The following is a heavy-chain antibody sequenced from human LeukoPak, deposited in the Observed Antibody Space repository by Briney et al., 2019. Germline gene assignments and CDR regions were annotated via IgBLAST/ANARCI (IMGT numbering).Heavy chain of an antibody. V-gene: IGHV3-74*01. CDR3: ARDMWGTCDY. D-gene: IGHD1-14*01. CDR1: GFTFSDYW. Sequence: GGSLRLSCAAPGFTFSDYWMHWVRQAPGKGPAWVSRINPDGASTSYADSVKGRFTISRDNAKNTLYLQISSVRAEDTAVYYCARDMWGTCDYWGQGTLVTVSS. CDR2: INPDGAST. J-gene: IGHJ4*02.